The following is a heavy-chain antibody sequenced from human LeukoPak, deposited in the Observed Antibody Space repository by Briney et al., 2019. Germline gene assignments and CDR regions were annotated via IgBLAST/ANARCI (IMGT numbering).Heavy chain of an antibody. CDR1: EFTFSSYS. CDR3: ASTGSSGSYPYYFDY. J-gene: IGHJ4*02. D-gene: IGHD1-26*01. Sequence: GGSLRLSCAASEFTFSSYSINWVRQAPGKGLEWLAYISGNGKSIYYAESVKGRFTISRDNAKNSLYLQMNSLRAEDTAVYYCASTGSSGSYPYYFDYWGQGTLVTVSS. V-gene: IGHV3-48*04. CDR2: ISGNGKSI.